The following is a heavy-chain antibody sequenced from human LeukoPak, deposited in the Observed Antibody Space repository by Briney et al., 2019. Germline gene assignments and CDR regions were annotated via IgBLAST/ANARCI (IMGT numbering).Heavy chain of an antibody. CDR3: ATSGVTTVAVRFDY. V-gene: IGHV1-2*06. J-gene: IGHJ4*02. D-gene: IGHD4-17*01. CDR1: GYTFTGYY. CDR2: INPNSGGT. Sequence: ASVKVSCKASGYTFTGYYMHRVRQAPGQGLEWMGRINPNSGGTNYAQKFQARVTMTRDTSISTAYMELSRLRSDDTAVYYCATSGVTTVAVRFDYWGQGTLVTVSS.